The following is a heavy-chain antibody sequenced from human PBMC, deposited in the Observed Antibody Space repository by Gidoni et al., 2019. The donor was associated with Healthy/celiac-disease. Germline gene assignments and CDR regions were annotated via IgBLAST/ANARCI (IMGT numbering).Heavy chain of an antibody. CDR2: IIPILGIA. CDR1: VGTFSSYA. D-gene: IGHD2-15*01. J-gene: IGHJ4*02. CDR3: ASDCSGGSCYSEGDY. V-gene: IGHV1-69*04. Sequence: QVQLVQSGAEVKKPGSSVKVSCKASVGTFSSYAISWVRQAPGQGLEWMGRIIPILGIANNAQKFQGRVTITADKSTSTADMELSSRRSEDTAVYYCASDCSGGSCYSEGDYWGQGTLVTVSS.